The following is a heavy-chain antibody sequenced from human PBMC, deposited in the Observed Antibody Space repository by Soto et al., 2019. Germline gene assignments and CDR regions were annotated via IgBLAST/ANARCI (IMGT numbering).Heavy chain of an antibody. J-gene: IGHJ4*02. CDR3: ASDPVAVTGSFIDF. CDR2: ISYDGSNK. D-gene: IGHD3-9*01. V-gene: IGHV3-30*03. Sequence: GSLRLSCAASGFTFSTYGMHWVRQAPGKGLEWVAVISYDGSNKYYTDSVKGRFTISRDNSKNTLFLQMSSLRSEDTAIYYCASDPVAVTGSFIDFWGQGTLVTVSS. CDR1: GFTFSTYG.